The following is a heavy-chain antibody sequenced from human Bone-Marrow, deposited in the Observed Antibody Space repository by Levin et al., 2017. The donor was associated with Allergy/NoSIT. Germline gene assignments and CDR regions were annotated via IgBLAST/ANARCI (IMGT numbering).Heavy chain of an antibody. J-gene: IGHJ3*01. Sequence: SQTLSLTCTVSGGSISSYYWSWIRQPPGKGLEWIGFIYYSGSANYNPSLKSRVTISVDTSNNQFSLKLSSVTAADTAVYYCARYSGSGTSYAFDFWGQGTMVTVSS. CDR2: IYYSGSA. D-gene: IGHD3-10*01. CDR1: GGSISSYY. CDR3: ARYSGSGTSYAFDF. V-gene: IGHV4-59*01.